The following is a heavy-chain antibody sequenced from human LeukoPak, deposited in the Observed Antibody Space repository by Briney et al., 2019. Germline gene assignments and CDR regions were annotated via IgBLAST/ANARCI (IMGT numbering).Heavy chain of an antibody. Sequence: GGSLRLSCAASGFTFSSYGMHWVRQAPGKGLEWVAFIRYDGSNKYYADSVKGRFTISRDNSKNTLYLQMNSLRAEDTAVYYCAKSEYHLPDPIMDVWGKGTTVTVSS. CDR2: IRYDGSNK. CDR1: GFTFSSYG. V-gene: IGHV3-30*02. D-gene: IGHD2-2*01. J-gene: IGHJ6*03. CDR3: AKSEYHLPDPIMDV.